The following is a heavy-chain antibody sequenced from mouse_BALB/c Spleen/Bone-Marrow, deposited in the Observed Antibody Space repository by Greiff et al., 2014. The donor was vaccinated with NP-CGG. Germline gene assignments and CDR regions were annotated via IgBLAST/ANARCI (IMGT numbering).Heavy chain of an antibody. V-gene: IGHV14-3*02. CDR3: VRAARTFDY. CDR2: IDPANADT. D-gene: IGHD3-1*01. J-gene: IGHJ2*01. CDR1: GFNIKGTY. Sequence: DVQLQESGAELVKPGASVKLSCTASGFNIKGTYIHWVKQRPEQGLEWIGRIDPANADTKYGPKFQGKATITADTSSNTVYLQFISLTSEDTAIYYCVRAARTFDYWGQGTTLTVSS.